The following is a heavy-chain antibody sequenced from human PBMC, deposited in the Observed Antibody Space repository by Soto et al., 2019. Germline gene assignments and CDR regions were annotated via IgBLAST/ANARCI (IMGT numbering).Heavy chain of an antibody. CDR2: INHSGST. CDR3: ARAYSSGYHFRLDP. CDR1: GGSFSGYY. J-gene: IGHJ5*02. D-gene: IGHD3-22*01. V-gene: IGHV4-34*01. Sequence: SETLSLTCAVYGGSFSGYYWSWIRQPPGKGLEWIGEINHSGSTNYNPSLKSRVTISVDTSKNQFSLKLSSVTAADTAVYYCARAYSSGYHFRLDPWGQGTLVTVSS.